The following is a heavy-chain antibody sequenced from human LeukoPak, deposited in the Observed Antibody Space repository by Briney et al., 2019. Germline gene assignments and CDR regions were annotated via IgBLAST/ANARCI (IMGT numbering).Heavy chain of an antibody. CDR2: ISDSGSTR. V-gene: IGHV3-11*01. CDR1: GFTFSDYY. Sequence: GGSLRLSCAASGFTFSDYYMSWIRQAPGKGLEWVSYISDSGSTRYSADSVKGRFTISRDNAKNSLYLHMNSLRAEDTAVYYCARGVRGYILFDLWGQGTLVTVSS. J-gene: IGHJ5*02. D-gene: IGHD5-12*01. CDR3: ARGVRGYILFDL.